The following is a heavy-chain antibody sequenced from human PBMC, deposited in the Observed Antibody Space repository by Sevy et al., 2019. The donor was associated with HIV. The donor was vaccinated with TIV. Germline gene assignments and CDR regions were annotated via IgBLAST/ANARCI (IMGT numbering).Heavy chain of an antibody. J-gene: IGHJ4*02. D-gene: IGHD3-22*01. CDR1: GASFRNFY. CDR3: ARGRPLSEFDSSDYFFDS. CDR2: IHHSGST. Sequence: SETLSLTCAAYGASFRNFYWSWIRQSPGKGLEWIGEIHHSGSTNFNPSLESRVTMSEDKSKSQLSLNLRSVTASDTAVYYCARGRPLSEFDSSDYFFDSWGPGTLVTVSS. V-gene: IGHV4-34*01.